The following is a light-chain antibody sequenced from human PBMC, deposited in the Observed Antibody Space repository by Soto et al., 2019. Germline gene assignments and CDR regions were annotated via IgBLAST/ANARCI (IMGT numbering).Light chain of an antibody. V-gene: IGKV1-39*01. CDR1: QTISTW. CDR3: QQSFSSPPWT. J-gene: IGKJ1*01. CDR2: AAS. Sequence: DIQMAQSPSTLSANVGDRVSITCRASQTISTWLAWYQQKPGKAPNLLIYAASSLHSGVPSRFSGSGSGTDFTLTISSLQPEDFATYYCQQSFSSPPWTFGQGTKVEIK.